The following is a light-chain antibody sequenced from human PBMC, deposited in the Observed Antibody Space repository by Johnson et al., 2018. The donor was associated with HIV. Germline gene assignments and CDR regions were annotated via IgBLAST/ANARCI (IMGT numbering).Light chain of an antibody. Sequence: QSVLTQPPSVSAAPGQRVTISCSGSSSNIGSNYVSWYQQVPGTAPKLLIYENNKRPSELPDRFSGSKSGTSATLGITGLQTGDEADYYCGTWDSSLSVGYVFGTGTKVTVL. V-gene: IGLV1-51*02. CDR2: ENN. CDR1: SSNIGSNY. CDR3: GTWDSSLSVGYV. J-gene: IGLJ1*01.